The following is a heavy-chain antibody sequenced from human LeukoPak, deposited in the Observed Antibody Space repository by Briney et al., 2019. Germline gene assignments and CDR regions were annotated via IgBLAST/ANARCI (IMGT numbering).Heavy chain of an antibody. J-gene: IGHJ5*02. CDR2: ISAGNGDT. CDR1: GYTFISYA. D-gene: IGHD2-2*01. V-gene: IGHV1-3*01. CDR3: ARDRLVNPCSSTTCHHNWFDP. Sequence: ASVKVSCKASGYTFISYAIHWVRQAPGQRLEWMGWISAGNGDTKYSQKFQGRVTITRDTSASMAYMELSSLRSEDTAVYYCARDRLVNPCSSTTCHHNWFDPWGQGTLVTVSS.